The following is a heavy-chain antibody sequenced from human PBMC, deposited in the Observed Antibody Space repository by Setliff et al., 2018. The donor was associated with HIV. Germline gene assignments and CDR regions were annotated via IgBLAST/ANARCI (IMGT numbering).Heavy chain of an antibody. CDR3: VSRWGSYYDTNGHTFDY. CDR2: MYHSGST. Sequence: SETLSLTCSVSGHSIRSGYYWGWIRQPPGKGVGEIGTMYHSGSTYYNPSLQGRVTMFFDTSEDQFSLRLRSVTAADTAVYYCVSRWGSYYDTNGHTFDYWGQGTLVTVSS. D-gene: IGHD3-22*01. J-gene: IGHJ4*02. V-gene: IGHV4-38-2*01. CDR1: GHSIRSGYY.